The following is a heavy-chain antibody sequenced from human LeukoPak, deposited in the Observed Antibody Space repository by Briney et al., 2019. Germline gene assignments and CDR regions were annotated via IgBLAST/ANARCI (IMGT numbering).Heavy chain of an antibody. Sequence: GGSLRLSCAASGFTFSNYGMNRVRQAPGKGLEWVSIITSGVGITYYADSVKGRFTISRDNSKNTLYLQMNSLRAEDTAVYYCAKGDYYDFDYWGQGTLVTVSS. CDR2: ITSGVGIT. J-gene: IGHJ4*02. V-gene: IGHV3-23*01. CDR1: GFTFSNYG. D-gene: IGHD3-10*01. CDR3: AKGDYYDFDY.